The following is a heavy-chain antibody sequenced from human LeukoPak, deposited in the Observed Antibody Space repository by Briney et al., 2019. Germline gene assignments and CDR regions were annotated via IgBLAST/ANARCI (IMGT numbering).Heavy chain of an antibody. J-gene: IGHJ4*02. CDR2: ISGSGQSL. D-gene: IGHD2-15*01. V-gene: IGHV3-11*04. CDR3: IRDKLVGPTPVGF. CDR1: GFTFSDYY. Sequence: PGGSLRLSCAASGFTFSDYYMGWVRQAPGKGLEWISYISGSGQSLYYADSVKGRFTISRDNAKSSLFLQMNSLRADDTALYYCIRDKLVGPTPVGFWGQGTLVTVSS.